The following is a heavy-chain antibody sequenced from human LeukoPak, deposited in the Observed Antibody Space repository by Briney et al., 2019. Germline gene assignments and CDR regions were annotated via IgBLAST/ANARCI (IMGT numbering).Heavy chain of an antibody. CDR2: ISSSSSYI. Sequence: GGSLRLSCAASGFTFSSYSMNWVRQAPGKVLEWVSSISSSSSYIYYADSVKGRFTISRDNAKNSLYLQMNSLRAEDTAVYYRARDWTHSSSWYYYYYYYYMDVWGKGTTVTVSS. CDR1: GFTFSSYS. D-gene: IGHD6-13*01. J-gene: IGHJ6*03. CDR3: ARDWTHSSSWYYYYYYYYMDV. V-gene: IGHV3-21*01.